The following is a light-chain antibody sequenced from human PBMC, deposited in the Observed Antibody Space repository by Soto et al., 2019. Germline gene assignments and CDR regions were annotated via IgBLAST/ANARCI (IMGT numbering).Light chain of an antibody. J-gene: IGKJ2*01. Sequence: EIVLTQSPGTLSLSPGERATLSCRASQSVSSSYLAWYQQKPGQAPRRLIYGASSRATGIPDRFSGSGSGTDFTLTISRLEPEDFAVYYCQQYGRTFGQGTKLEI. V-gene: IGKV3-20*01. CDR3: QQYGRT. CDR1: QSVSSSY. CDR2: GAS.